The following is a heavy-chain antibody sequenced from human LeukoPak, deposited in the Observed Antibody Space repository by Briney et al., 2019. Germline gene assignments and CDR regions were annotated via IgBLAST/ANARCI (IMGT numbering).Heavy chain of an antibody. J-gene: IGHJ5*02. CDR1: GFTFSSYS. Sequence: GGSLRLSCAASGFTFSSYSMNWVRQAPGKGLEWVSSISSSSSYIYYADSVKGRFTISRDNAKNSLYLQMNSLRAEDTAVYYCARAWESSGWPAGFDPWGQGTLVTVSS. CDR3: ARAWESSGWPAGFDP. CDR2: ISSSSSYI. D-gene: IGHD6-19*01. V-gene: IGHV3-21*01.